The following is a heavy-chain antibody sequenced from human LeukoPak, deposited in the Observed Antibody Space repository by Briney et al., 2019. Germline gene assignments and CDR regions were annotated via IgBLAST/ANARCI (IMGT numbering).Heavy chain of an antibody. CDR2: INHSGST. CDR3: ASRSNKLKIVPAAPDGSGSGAFDI. V-gene: IGHV4-34*01. D-gene: IGHD2-2*01. J-gene: IGHJ3*02. CDR1: GGSFSGYY. Sequence: PSETLSLTCAVYGGSFSGYYWSWIRQPPGKGLEWIGEINHSGSTNYNPSLKSRVTISVDTSKNQFSLKLSSATAADTAVYYCASRSNKLKIVPAAPDGSGSGAFDIWGQGTMVTVSS.